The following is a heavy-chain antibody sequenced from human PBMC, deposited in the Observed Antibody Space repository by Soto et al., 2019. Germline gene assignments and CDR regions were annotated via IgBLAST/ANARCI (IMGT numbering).Heavy chain of an antibody. CDR3: VRGRGYSGYDLYYFYY. J-gene: IGHJ4*02. V-gene: IGHV1-69*02. CDR1: GGTFSSYT. D-gene: IGHD5-12*01. CDR2: IIPILGIP. Sequence: QVQLVQSGAEVKKPGSSVKVSCKASGGTFSSYTISWVRQAPGQGLEWMGRIIPILGIPNYAQKFQGRVTITADKSTSTAYMELRSLRSEDTAVYYCVRGRGYSGYDLYYFYYWGQGTLVSVSS.